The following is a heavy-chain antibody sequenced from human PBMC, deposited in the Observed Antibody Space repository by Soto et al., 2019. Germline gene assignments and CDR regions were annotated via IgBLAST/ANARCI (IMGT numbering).Heavy chain of an antibody. J-gene: IGHJ4*02. Sequence: EVQLLESGGGLVQPGGSLRLSCAASGFTFSNYAMSWVRQAPGKGLEWVSGLSDGGGSTFYADSVKGRFTISRDNAKNTLYLQMNSLRAEDTAVYYCARATSCYYWGQGTLVTVSS. D-gene: IGHD2-2*01. V-gene: IGHV3-23*01. CDR3: ARATSCYY. CDR1: GFTFSNYA. CDR2: LSDGGGST.